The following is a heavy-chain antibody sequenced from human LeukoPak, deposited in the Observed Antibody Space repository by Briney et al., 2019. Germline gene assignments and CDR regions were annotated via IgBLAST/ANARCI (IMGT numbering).Heavy chain of an antibody. CDR2: IYYSGST. D-gene: IGHD4-11*01. V-gene: IGHV4-30-4*08. Sequence: KTSETLSLTCTVSGGSISSGDYYWSWIRQPPGKGLEWIGYIYYSGSTYYNPSLKSRVTISVDTSRNQFSLKLSSVTAADTAVYYCARSSDDYSNYGTWAGWFDPWGQGTLVTVSS. J-gene: IGHJ5*02. CDR1: GGSISSGDYY. CDR3: ARSSDDYSNYGTWAGWFDP.